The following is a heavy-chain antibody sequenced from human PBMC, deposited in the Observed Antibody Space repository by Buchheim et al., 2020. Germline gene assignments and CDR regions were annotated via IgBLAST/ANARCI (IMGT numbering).Heavy chain of an antibody. CDR2: IYYSGST. Sequence: QLQLQESGPGLVKPSETLSLTCTVSGGSISSSSYYWGWIRQPPGKGLEWIWSIYYSGSTYYNPSLKSRVTISVDTSKNQFSLKLSSVTAADTAVYYCARDIAARFDHYYGMDVWGQGTT. D-gene: IGHD6-6*01. CDR3: ARDIAARFDHYYGMDV. CDR1: GGSISSSSYY. J-gene: IGHJ6*02. V-gene: IGHV4-39*07.